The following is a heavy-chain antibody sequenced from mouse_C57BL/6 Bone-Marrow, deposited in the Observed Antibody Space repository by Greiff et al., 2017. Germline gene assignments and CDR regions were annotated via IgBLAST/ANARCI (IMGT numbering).Heavy chain of an antibody. CDR3: ARRGTYYYGSSCYAMDY. CDR1: GYAFSSSW. Sequence: QVQLKESGPELVKPGASVKISCKASGYAFSSSWMNWVKQRPGKGLEWIGRIYPGDGDTNYNGKFKGKVTLSADKSSSTAYMQLSSLTSEDSAVYCCARRGTYYYGSSCYAMDYWGQGTSVTVSS. CDR2: IYPGDGDT. V-gene: IGHV1-82*01. D-gene: IGHD1-1*01. J-gene: IGHJ4*01.